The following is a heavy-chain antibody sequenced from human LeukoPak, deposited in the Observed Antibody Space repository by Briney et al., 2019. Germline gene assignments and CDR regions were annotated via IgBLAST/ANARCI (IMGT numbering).Heavy chain of an antibody. Sequence: PSETLSLTCTVSGGSISTSNYYWGWIRQPPGKGLEWIGSIYYSGSTYYNPSLKSRVTISVDTSKNQFSLKLSSVTAADTAVYYCVKDSSGWTTKDWFDPWGQGTLVTVSS. CDR1: GGSISTSNYY. CDR3: VKDSSGWTTKDWFDP. D-gene: IGHD6-19*01. V-gene: IGHV4-39*07. J-gene: IGHJ5*02. CDR2: IYYSGST.